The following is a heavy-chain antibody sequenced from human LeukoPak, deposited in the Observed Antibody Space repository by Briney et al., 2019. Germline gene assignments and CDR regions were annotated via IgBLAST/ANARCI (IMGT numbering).Heavy chain of an antibody. V-gene: IGHV1-2*02. CDR3: AESSISGSGSYYPYYYGMDV. CDR1: GYTFTAGYY. D-gene: IGHD3-10*01. J-gene: IGHJ6*02. CDR2: INPNSGGT. Sequence: ASVKVSCKASGYTFTAGYYMHWVRQAPGQGLEWMGWINPNSGGTNYAQEFQGRVTMTRDTSISTAYMELSRLRSDDTAVYYCAESSISGSGSYYPYYYGMDVWGQGTTVTVFS.